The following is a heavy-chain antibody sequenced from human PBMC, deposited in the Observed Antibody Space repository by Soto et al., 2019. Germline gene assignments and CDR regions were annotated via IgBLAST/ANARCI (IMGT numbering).Heavy chain of an antibody. CDR1: GGSISRYY. D-gene: IGHD3-3*02. CDR3: ARVLGNDAFDI. V-gene: IGHV4-59*12. Sequence: SETLSLTCTVSGGSISRYYWSWIRQPPGKGLEWIGEIYHSGSTNYNPSLKSRVTISVDKSKNQFSLKLSSVTAADTAVYYCARVLGNDAFDIWGQGTMVTVSS. J-gene: IGHJ3*02. CDR2: IYHSGST.